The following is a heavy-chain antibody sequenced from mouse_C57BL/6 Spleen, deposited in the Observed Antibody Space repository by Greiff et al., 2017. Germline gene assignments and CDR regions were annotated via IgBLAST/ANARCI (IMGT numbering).Heavy chain of an antibody. D-gene: IGHD2-4*01. V-gene: IGHV8-12*01. CDR3: ARRVYDYGGYLDD. CDR2: IYLDDDK. Sequence: QVTLKVPGPGLLQSSQTLSLPCSFPGFSLSTSGMGVSWIRQPSGKGLEWLAHIYLDDDKRYKPSLTSRLTISKYTSRNQVFLKSTSVDTADTATYYCARRVYDYGGYLDDWGQGTTLTVSS. CDR1: GFSLSTSGMG. J-gene: IGHJ2*01.